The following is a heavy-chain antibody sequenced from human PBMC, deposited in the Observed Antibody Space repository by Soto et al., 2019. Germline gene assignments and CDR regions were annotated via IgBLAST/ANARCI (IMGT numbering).Heavy chain of an antibody. D-gene: IGHD2-15*01. Sequence: PSETLSLTCTVSGSSISPFYWSWVRQPPGKGLEWIGYLYYSGNTNYNPSPKSRVTISVDASKNQVSLRLTSVTAADRAVYYCARVGGVAARTFDYWGQGTVVTVSS. CDR1: GSSISPFY. V-gene: IGHV4-59*01. CDR2: LYYSGNT. J-gene: IGHJ4*02. CDR3: ARVGGVAARTFDY.